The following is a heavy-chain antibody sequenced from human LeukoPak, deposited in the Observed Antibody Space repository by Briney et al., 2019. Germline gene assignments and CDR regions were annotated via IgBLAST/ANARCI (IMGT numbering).Heavy chain of an antibody. V-gene: IGHV4-38-2*02. CDR1: GYSISTGYY. Sequence: PSETLSLTCTVSGYSISTGYYWDWIRQPPGKGLEWIGTFYHGGSTYYNPSLKSRVTISVDTSKNQFSLKLSSVTAADTAVYYCARDTKVLERRKNWFDPWGQGTLVTVSS. D-gene: IGHD4/OR15-4a*01. CDR3: ARDTKVLERRKNWFDP. CDR2: FYHGGST. J-gene: IGHJ5*02.